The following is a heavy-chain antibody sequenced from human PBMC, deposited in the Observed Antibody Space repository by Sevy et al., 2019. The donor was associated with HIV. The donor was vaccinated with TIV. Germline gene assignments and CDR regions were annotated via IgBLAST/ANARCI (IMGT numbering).Heavy chain of an antibody. Sequence: GGSLRLSCAASGFAFSTHAMHWVRQAPGKGLEWVAVISYEGTETFYAASVEGRFTISRDNSKNMLFLQINSLRPEDTAVYYCARDGGNSVKWYTVDWGHGTLVTVSS. V-gene: IGHV3-30-3*01. CDR3: ARDGGNSVKWYTVD. J-gene: IGHJ4*01. D-gene: IGHD1-1*01. CDR1: GFAFSTHA. CDR2: ISYEGTET.